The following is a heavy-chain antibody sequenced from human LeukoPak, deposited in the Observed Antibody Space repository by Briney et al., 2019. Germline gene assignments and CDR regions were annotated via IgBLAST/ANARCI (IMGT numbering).Heavy chain of an antibody. Sequence: SETLSLTCSVSGASISRTTYYWGWIRQPPGKGLEWIGSVFHTGTAYYNPSLRSRVTLSVDTSKNQFSLKMSSVTAADTAVYYCTKNDVGDYGTWGQGTLVAVSS. V-gene: IGHV4-39*01. CDR2: VFHTGTA. D-gene: IGHD4-17*01. CDR3: TKNDVGDYGT. J-gene: IGHJ5*02. CDR1: GASISRTTYY.